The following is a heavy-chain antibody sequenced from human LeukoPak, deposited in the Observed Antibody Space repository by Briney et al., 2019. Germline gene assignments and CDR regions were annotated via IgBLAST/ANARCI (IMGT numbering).Heavy chain of an antibody. V-gene: IGHV3-21*01. CDR3: ARVFPLSVGATRGGAFDI. J-gene: IGHJ3*02. CDR1: GFTFTNYI. CDR2: ISGSSSYI. D-gene: IGHD1-26*01. Sequence: GGSLRLSCAASGFTFTNYIMSWVRQAPGKGLEWVSDISGSSSYIYYADSLKGRFTISRDNARNSLFLQMNSLRAEDTAVYFCARVFPLSVGATRGGAFDIWGQGTMVVVSS.